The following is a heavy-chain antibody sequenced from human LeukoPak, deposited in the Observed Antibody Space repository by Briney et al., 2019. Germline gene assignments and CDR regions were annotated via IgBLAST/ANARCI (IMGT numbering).Heavy chain of an antibody. CDR1: GGTFSSYT. J-gene: IGHJ4*02. Sequence: GASVKVSCKASGGTFSSYTISWVRQAPGQGLEWMGRINPNSGGTNYAQKFQGRVTMTRDTSISTAYMELSRLRSDDTAVYYCARINLGDYVWGSYRYPFDYWGQGTLVTVPS. V-gene: IGHV1-2*06. CDR3: ARINLGDYVWGSYRYPFDY. D-gene: IGHD3-16*02. CDR2: INPNSGGT.